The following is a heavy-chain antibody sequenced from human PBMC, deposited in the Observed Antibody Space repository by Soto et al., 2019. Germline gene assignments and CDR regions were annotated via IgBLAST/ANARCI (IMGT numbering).Heavy chain of an antibody. V-gene: IGHV4-4*02. J-gene: IGHJ6*02. D-gene: IGHD3-16*01. Sequence: QVQLQESGPGLVKPSGTLSLTCAVSGGSISSSNWWSWVRQPPGKGLEWIGEIYHSGSTNYNPSLKSRVTIQVDKSKNQFSLKLSSETAADTAVYYCARDMTYALRDSYGMDVWGQGTTVTVSS. CDR2: IYHSGST. CDR3: ARDMTYALRDSYGMDV. CDR1: GGSISSSNW.